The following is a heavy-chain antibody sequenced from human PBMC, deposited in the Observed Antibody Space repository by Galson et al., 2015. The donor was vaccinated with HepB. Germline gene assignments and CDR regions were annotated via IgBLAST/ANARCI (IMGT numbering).Heavy chain of an antibody. V-gene: IGHV3-30*02. CDR3: AKKGEQQPMA. Sequence: SLRLSCAASGFTFSNYAMHWVRQAPGKGLEWVAFLRYDGSDKYHADSVKGRFTVSRDNSKNTLYLQMNSLRAEDTAVYYCAKKGEQQPMAWGQGTLVTVSS. D-gene: IGHD6-13*01. CDR2: LRYDGSDK. J-gene: IGHJ4*02. CDR1: GFTFSNYA.